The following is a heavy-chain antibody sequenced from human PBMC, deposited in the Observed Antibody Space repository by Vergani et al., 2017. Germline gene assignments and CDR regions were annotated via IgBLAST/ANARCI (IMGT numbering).Heavy chain of an antibody. CDR3: ARGGLAVAGTGGRFDY. Sequence: QVQLQQWGAGLLKPSETLSLTCAVYGGSFSGYYWRWIRQPPGKGLEWIGEINHSGSTNYNPSLKSRVTISVDTSKNQFSLKLSSVTAADTAVYYCARGGLAVAGTGGRFDYWGQGTLVTVSS. CDR1: GGSFSGYY. D-gene: IGHD6-19*01. V-gene: IGHV4-34*01. J-gene: IGHJ4*02. CDR2: INHSGST.